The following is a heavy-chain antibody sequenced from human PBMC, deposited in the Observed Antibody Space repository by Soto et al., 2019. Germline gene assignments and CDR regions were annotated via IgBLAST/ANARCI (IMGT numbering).Heavy chain of an antibody. J-gene: IGHJ4*02. Sequence: EVQLVESGGGLVKPGGSLRLSCAASGFTFSSHSMNWVRQAPGKGLEWVSSFSGSSSYIFYADSVKGRFTISRDNAKNSLYLQMNSLRAEYTAVYYCARGGDSYYKFDYWGQGTLVTVSS. D-gene: IGHD3-22*01. CDR1: GFTFSSHS. CDR2: FSGSSSYI. CDR3: ARGGDSYYKFDY. V-gene: IGHV3-21*01.